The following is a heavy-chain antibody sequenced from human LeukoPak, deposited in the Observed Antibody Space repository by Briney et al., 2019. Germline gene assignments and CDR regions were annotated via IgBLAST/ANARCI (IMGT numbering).Heavy chain of an antibody. Sequence: GGSLRLSCAASGFTFSNAWMSWVRQAPGKGLEWVGRIESKTDGGTTDYAAPVKGRFTISRDDSKNTLYLQMNSLKTEDTAVYYCTTTAISDYWGQGTLVTVSS. D-gene: IGHD5-18*01. V-gene: IGHV3-15*04. J-gene: IGHJ4*02. CDR2: IESKTDGGTT. CDR1: GFTFSNAW. CDR3: TTTAISDY.